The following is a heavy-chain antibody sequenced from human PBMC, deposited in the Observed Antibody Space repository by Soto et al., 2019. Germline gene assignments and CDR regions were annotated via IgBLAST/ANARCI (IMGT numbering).Heavy chain of an antibody. Sequence: LRLSCAGSGFSFSDYYMSWIRQAPGKGLEWVSYISSSGDIIYYADSVKGRFTISRDNAKNSLYLQMNSLRAEDTAVYYCARDLGYYASDGYFDYWGQGTVVTVSS. CDR3: ARDLGYYASDGYFDY. CDR2: ISSSGDII. J-gene: IGHJ4*02. V-gene: IGHV3-11*01. D-gene: IGHD3-22*01. CDR1: GFSFSDYY.